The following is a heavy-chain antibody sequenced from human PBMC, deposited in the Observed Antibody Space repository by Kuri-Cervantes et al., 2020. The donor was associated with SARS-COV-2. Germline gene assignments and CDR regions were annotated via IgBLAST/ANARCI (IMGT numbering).Heavy chain of an antibody. J-gene: IGHJ1*01. D-gene: IGHD2-15*01. Sequence: SLKISCAASGFTFDDYAMHWVRQAPGKGLEWVSGISWNSGSIGYADSVKGRFTISRDNAKNSLYLQMNSLRAEDTALYYCARGVVAATPGFFQHWGQGTLVTVSS. V-gene: IGHV3-9*01. CDR2: ISWNSGSI. CDR1: GFTFDDYA. CDR3: ARGVVAATPGFFQH.